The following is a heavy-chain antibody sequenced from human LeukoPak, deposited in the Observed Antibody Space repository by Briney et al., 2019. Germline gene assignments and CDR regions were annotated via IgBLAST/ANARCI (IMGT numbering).Heavy chain of an antibody. CDR3: AKEAAIDY. V-gene: IGHV3-30*18. J-gene: IGHJ4*02. CDR2: ISYDGSNK. CDR1: GFTFSSYG. Sequence: GGSLRLSCAASGFTFSSYGMHWVRQAPGKGLEWVAVISYDGSNKYYADSVKGRFTISRDNSKNTLYLEMNSLRAEDTAVYYCAKEAAIDYWGQGTLVIVSS.